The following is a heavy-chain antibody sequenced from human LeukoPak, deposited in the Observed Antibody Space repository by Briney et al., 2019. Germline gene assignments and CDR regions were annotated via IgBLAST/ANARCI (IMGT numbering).Heavy chain of an antibody. Sequence: GGSLRLSCAASGFTFDDYAMHWVRRAPGKGLEWVSLISGDGGSTYYADSVKGRFTISRDNSKDSLYLQMNSLRIEDTALYYCAKSQGYCSSTSCRPYSSSWPFNYWGQGTLVTVSS. CDR1: GFTFDDYA. D-gene: IGHD2-2*01. CDR3: AKSQGYCSSTSCRPYSSSWPFNY. CDR2: ISGDGGST. V-gene: IGHV3-43*02. J-gene: IGHJ4*02.